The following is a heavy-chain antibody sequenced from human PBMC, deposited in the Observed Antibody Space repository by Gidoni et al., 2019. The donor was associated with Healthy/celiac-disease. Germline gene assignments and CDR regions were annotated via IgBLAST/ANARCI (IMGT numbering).Heavy chain of an antibody. Sequence: EVQLVESGGNLVQPGGSLRLSCAASGFTFSSYAMSWVRQAPGKGLEWVSVIGGSGGSTYYADSVKGRFTISRDNSKNTLYLQMNSLRADDTAVYYCAKDPYGDYGEYFQHWGQGTLVTVSS. V-gene: IGHV3-23*04. D-gene: IGHD4-17*01. CDR1: GFTFSSYA. CDR2: IGGSGGST. CDR3: AKDPYGDYGEYFQH. J-gene: IGHJ1*01.